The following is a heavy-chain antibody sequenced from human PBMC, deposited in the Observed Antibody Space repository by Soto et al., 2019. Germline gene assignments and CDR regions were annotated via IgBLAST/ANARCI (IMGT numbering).Heavy chain of an antibody. CDR2: MSHSGGT. Sequence: QVQLQQWGAGLLKPSETLSLTCAVYGGSVSSGSYYCSWIRQPPGKGLEWIGEMSHSGGTHFNPSLKSRVTISVDTSKNQFSLKMSFVTAADTALYYCARVERGTATTVVDAFDIWGPGTMVTVSS. CDR1: GGSVSSGSYY. D-gene: IGHD1-1*01. J-gene: IGHJ3*02. CDR3: ARVERGTATTVVDAFDI. V-gene: IGHV4-34*01.